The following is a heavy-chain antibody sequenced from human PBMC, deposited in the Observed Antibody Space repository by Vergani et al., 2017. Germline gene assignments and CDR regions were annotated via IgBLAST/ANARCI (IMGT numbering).Heavy chain of an antibody. D-gene: IGHD5-12*01. CDR1: EFTFSNYA. V-gene: IGHV3-53*04. Sequence: EVQLLESGGGLVQPGGSLRLTCAASEFTFSNYAMNWVRQAPGKGLEWVSVIYSGGSTYYADSVKGRFTISRHNSKNTLYLQMNSLRAEDTAVYYCARDRVDIVATTTYYYYYYGMDVWGQGP. J-gene: IGHJ6*02. CDR3: ARDRVDIVATTTYYYYYYGMDV. CDR2: IYSGGST.